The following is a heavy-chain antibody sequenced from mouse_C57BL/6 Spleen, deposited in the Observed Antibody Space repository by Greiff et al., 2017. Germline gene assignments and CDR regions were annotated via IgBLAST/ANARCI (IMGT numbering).Heavy chain of an antibody. J-gene: IGHJ3*01. D-gene: IGHD2-1*01. CDR3: ARSSPYGNQQGFAY. Sequence: VQLQQSGAELVKPGASVKISCKASGYAFSSYWMNWVKQRPGKGLEWIGQIYPGDGDTNYNGKFKGKATLTADKSSSTAYMQLSSLTSEDSAVYFCARSSPYGNQQGFAYWGQGTLVTVSA. CDR2: IYPGDGDT. V-gene: IGHV1-80*01. CDR1: GYAFSSYW.